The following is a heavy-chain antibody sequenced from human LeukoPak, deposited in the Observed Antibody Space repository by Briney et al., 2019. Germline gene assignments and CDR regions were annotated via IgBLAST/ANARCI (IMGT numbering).Heavy chain of an antibody. V-gene: IGHV3-48*04. CDR1: GFSVSEYS. CDR2: VGISSGNT. J-gene: IGHJ4*02. D-gene: IGHD5-12*01. Sequence: GGGLRISCAASGFSVSEYSMNWVRQAQGKGLEWISYVGISSGNTKYADSVKGRFTISGDSAKNSVFLQMNSLRVEDTAVYYCARDHRYAFDNWGQGTLVTVSS. CDR3: ARDHRYAFDN.